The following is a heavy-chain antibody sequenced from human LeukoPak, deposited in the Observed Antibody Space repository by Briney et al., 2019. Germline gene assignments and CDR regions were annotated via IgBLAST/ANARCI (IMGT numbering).Heavy chain of an antibody. J-gene: IGHJ4*02. V-gene: IGHV3-11*06. D-gene: IGHD2-8*01. CDR2: ISSSSSYT. Sequence: GGSLRLSCAASGFTFSDYYMSWIRQAPGKGLEWVSYISSSSSYTNYADSVKGRFTISRDNAKISLFLQMNNLRAEDTAVYYCAAHVNDAGDFGYWGQGTLVAVSS. CDR3: AAHVNDAGDFGY. CDR1: GFTFSDYY.